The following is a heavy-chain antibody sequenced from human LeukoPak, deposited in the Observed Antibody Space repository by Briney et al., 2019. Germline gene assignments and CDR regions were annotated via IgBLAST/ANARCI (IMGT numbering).Heavy chain of an antibody. CDR3: AKDVNYYDSSGSPDY. J-gene: IGHJ4*02. V-gene: IGHV3-30*18. CDR1: GFTFSSSG. CDR2: ISYDGSNK. D-gene: IGHD3-22*01. Sequence: GGSLRLSCAASGFTFSSSGMHWVRQAPGKGLEWVAVISYDGSNKYYADSVKGRFTISRDNYKNTLYLQMNSLRAEDTAVYYCAKDVNYYDSSGSPDYWGQGTLVAVSS.